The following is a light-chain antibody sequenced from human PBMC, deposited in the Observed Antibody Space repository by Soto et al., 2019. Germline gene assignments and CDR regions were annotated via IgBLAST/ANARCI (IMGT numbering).Light chain of an antibody. CDR2: EVS. CDR1: SSDVGSYNL. V-gene: IGLV2-23*02. J-gene: IGLJ2*01. Sequence: QSVLTQPASVSGSPGQSITISCTGTSSDVGSYNLVSWYQQHPGKAPKLMIYEVSKRPTGVSNRFSSSKSGNTASLTTSGLQAEDEAEYYCCSYAGSRSVVFGGGTMRAVL. CDR3: CSYAGSRSVV.